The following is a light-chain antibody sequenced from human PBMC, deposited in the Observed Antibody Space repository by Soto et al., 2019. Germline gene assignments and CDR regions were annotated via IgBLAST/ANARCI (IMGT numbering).Light chain of an antibody. CDR1: QSISTW. Sequence: DIQMTHSPSTLPASVGDRVTITCRANQSISTWLAWYQQKPGKAPQILIYDASKLEPGVPSRLSGGGSVTEFTLTISNLQPDDFATYYCQQYSSYPLTFGGGTKVDIK. J-gene: IGKJ4*01. V-gene: IGKV1-5*01. CDR2: DAS. CDR3: QQYSSYPLT.